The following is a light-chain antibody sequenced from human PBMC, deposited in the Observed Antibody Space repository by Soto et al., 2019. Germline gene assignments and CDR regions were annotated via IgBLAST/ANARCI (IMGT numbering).Light chain of an antibody. CDR2: ETS. Sequence: EIVMTQSPATLSVSPGERATLSCRASQSVSSNLAWYQQKPGQAPRLLIYETSNRVIGLPDRFSGSGSGTDFTLTIGSLQSEDFAVYYCQQYGSSPTWTFGQGTKVDI. CDR3: QQYGSSPTWT. V-gene: IGKV3D-15*01. J-gene: IGKJ1*01. CDR1: QSVSSN.